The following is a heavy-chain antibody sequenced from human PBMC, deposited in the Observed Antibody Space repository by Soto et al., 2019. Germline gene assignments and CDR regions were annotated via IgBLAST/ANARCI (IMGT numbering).Heavy chain of an antibody. D-gene: IGHD5-12*01. CDR1: GGTFSNYP. CDR2: IIPILGTV. CDR3: ARGNHRWLQLWYFDL. V-gene: IGHV1-69*12. Sequence: QVQLVQSGAEVKKPGSSVKVSCKASGGTFSNYPISWVRQAPGQGLEWMGGIIPILGTVNYAQKFQGRVTVTADESTRTAYRELSIMRSADTAVYYCARGNHRWLQLWYFDLWGRGTLVTVSS. J-gene: IGHJ2*01.